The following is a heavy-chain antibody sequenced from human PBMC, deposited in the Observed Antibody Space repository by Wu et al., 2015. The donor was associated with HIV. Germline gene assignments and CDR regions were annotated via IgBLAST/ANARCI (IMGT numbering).Heavy chain of an antibody. J-gene: IGHJ5*02. V-gene: IGHV1-18*01. D-gene: IGHD3-10*01. CDR3: ARDGSLSALENWFDP. Sequence: VQLVQSGPEVKKPGSSVKVSCKASGYRFINYGINWVRQAPGQGLECLGWISTYNGNTNYAQKFQGRVTMTTDTSTSTAYMGLRSLRSDDTAVYYCARDGSLSALENWFDPWGQGTLVTVS. CDR2: ISTYNGNT. CDR1: GYRFINYG.